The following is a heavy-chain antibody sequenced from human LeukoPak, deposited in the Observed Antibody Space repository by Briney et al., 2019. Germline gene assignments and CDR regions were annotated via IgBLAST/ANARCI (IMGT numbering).Heavy chain of an antibody. CDR1: GYSFTSYW. CDR2: IYPGDSDA. Sequence: GESLKISCKGSGYSFTSYWIGWVLQRPGKGLEWMVIIYPGDSDARYSPSFQGQVTISVARSTSTAYLQWRSLKASDTAIYYCARQRIEVLTTGRWFDPWGQGTLVTISS. V-gene: IGHV5-51*01. J-gene: IGHJ5*02. CDR3: ARQRIEVLTTGRWFDP. D-gene: IGHD4/OR15-4a*01.